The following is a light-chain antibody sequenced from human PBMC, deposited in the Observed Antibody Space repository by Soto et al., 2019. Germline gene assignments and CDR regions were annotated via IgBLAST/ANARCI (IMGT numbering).Light chain of an antibody. J-gene: IGKJ4*01. Sequence: DSVLTQSPATLSLSAGERATLSCRASQSVSNYLAWYQQKPGQAPRLLIYDAFNRATGIPPRFSGSGSGTDFTLTISSLEPEDFAVYYCQHRYNWPPLTFGGGTKVEIK. CDR3: QHRYNWPPLT. CDR1: QSVSNY. V-gene: IGKV3-11*01. CDR2: DAF.